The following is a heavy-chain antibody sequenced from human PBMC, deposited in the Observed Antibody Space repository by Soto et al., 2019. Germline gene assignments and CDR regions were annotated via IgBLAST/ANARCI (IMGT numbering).Heavy chain of an antibody. CDR3: APHLWFGELYY. CDR2: ISGSGGST. V-gene: IGHV3-23*01. J-gene: IGHJ4*02. CDR1: GFTFSSYA. Sequence: EVQLLESGEGLVQPGGSLRLSCAASGFTFSSYAMSWVRQAPGKGLEWVSAISGSGGSTYYADSVKGRFTISRDNSKNTLYLQMNSLRAEDTAVYYCAPHLWFGELYYWGQGTLVTVSS. D-gene: IGHD3-10*01.